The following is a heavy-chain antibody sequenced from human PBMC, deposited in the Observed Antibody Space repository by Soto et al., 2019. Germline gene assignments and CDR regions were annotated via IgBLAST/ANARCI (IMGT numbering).Heavy chain of an antibody. D-gene: IGHD4-17*01. Sequence: QVQLQESGPGLVKPSQTLSLTCTVSGGSISSGGYYWSWIRQHPGTGLEWIGYIYYSGSTYYNPSLKSRVTISVYTSKNQFSLKLSSVTAADTAVYYCARSPEATVTAFDYWGQGTLVTVSS. CDR3: ARSPEATVTAFDY. J-gene: IGHJ4*02. CDR2: IYYSGST. CDR1: GGSISSGGYY. V-gene: IGHV4-31*03.